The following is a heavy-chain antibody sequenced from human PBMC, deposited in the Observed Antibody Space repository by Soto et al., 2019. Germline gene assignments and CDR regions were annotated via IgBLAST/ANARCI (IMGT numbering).Heavy chain of an antibody. CDR2: IWNDGTTK. D-gene: IGHD4-4*01. J-gene: IGHJ4*02. CDR3: ARDLRDGNSGFDY. Sequence: PGGSLRLSCAASGFTFSNYGMHWVRQAPGKGLEWVAAIWNDGTTKYYGDSVKGRFSISRDKSKNTLYLQMNTLRAEDTAVYYCARDLRDGNSGFDYWGQGTLVTVSS. CDR1: GFTFSNYG. V-gene: IGHV3-33*01.